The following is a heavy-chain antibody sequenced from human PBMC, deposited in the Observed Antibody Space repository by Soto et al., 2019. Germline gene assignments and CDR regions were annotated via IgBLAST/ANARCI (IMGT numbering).Heavy chain of an antibody. D-gene: IGHD3-10*01. V-gene: IGHV3-11*01. CDR2: ISGSGTTI. Sequence: QVQLVESGGGLVKPGGSLRLSGAACGFAFSDYYMTWIRQPPGKGLEWVSYISGSGTTIYYADSVKGRFTVSRDNARNSLYLQMNSLRAEDTAFYYCANDPYYYASDNWGQGTLVTVSS. J-gene: IGHJ4*02. CDR1: GFAFSDYY. CDR3: ANDPYYYASDN.